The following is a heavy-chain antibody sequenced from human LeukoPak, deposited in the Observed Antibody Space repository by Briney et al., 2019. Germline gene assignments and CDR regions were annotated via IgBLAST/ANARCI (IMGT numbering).Heavy chain of an antibody. D-gene: IGHD5-12*01. CDR1: GFTFSSYS. V-gene: IGHV3-21*01. CDR2: ISSSSSYI. Sequence: GGSLRLSCAASGFTFSSYSMNWVRQAPGKGLEWDSSISSSSSYIYYADSVKGRFTISRDNAKNSLYLQMNSLRAEDTAVYYCARGRQWLMFVFDYWGQGTLVTVSS. CDR3: ARGRQWLMFVFDY. J-gene: IGHJ4*02.